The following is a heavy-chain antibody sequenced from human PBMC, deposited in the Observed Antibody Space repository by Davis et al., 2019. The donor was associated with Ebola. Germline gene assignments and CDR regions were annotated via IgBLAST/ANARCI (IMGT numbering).Heavy chain of an antibody. Sequence: GESLKISCAASGLSVDSTYMNWVRQAPGKGLEWVSVIYNVYTTYYADSVKGRFTISRDSSKNTVYLQMSSLRAEDTAVYYCARAEDDYGEYPDALDIWGQGTVVTVSS. V-gene: IGHV3-53*01. D-gene: IGHD4-17*01. J-gene: IGHJ3*02. CDR3: ARAEDDYGEYPDALDI. CDR1: GLSVDSTY. CDR2: IYNVYTT.